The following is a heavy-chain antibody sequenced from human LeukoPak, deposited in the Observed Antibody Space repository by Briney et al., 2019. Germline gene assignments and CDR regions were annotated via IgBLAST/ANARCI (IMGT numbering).Heavy chain of an antibody. Sequence: SGTLSLTCAVSGGSISSSNWWSWVRQPPGKGLEWIGEIYHSGSTNYNPSLKSRVTISVDKSKNQFSLKLSSVTAADTAVYYCARHKSIAARPADFDCWGQGTLVTVSS. CDR3: ARHKSIAARPADFDC. CDR2: IYHSGST. V-gene: IGHV4-4*02. D-gene: IGHD6-6*01. J-gene: IGHJ4*02. CDR1: GGSISSSNW.